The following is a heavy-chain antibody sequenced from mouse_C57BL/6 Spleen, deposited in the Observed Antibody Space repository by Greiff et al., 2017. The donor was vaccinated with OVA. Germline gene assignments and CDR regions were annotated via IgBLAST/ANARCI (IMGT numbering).Heavy chain of an antibody. CDR1: GYTFTSYW. CDR3: ARSTYCGSSYGYFDV. Sequence: QVQLQQPGAELVKPGASVKMSCKASGYTFTSYWITWVKQRPGQGLEWIGDIYPGSGSTNYNEKFKSKATLTVDTSSSTAYMQLSSLTSEDSAVYYCARSTYCGSSYGYFDVWGTGTTVTVAS. V-gene: IGHV1-55*01. J-gene: IGHJ1*03. CDR2: IYPGSGST. D-gene: IGHD1-1*01.